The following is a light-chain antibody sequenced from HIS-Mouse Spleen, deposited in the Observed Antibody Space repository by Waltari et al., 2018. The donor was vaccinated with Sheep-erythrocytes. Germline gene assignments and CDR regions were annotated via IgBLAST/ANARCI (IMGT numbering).Light chain of an antibody. J-gene: IGLJ3*02. Sequence: QSALTQPASVSGSPGQSITISCPGTSSDGGGYNLVPWYQQHPGKAPKPMIYEVSKRPSGVPDRFSGSKSGNTASLTVSGLQAEDEADYYCSSYAGSNNWVFGGGTKLTVL. V-gene: IGLV2-8*01. CDR2: EVS. CDR3: SSYAGSNNWV. CDR1: SSDGGGYNL.